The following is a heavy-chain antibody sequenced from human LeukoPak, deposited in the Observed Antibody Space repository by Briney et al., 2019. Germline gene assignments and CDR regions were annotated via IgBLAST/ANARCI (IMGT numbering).Heavy chain of an antibody. V-gene: IGHV5-51*01. D-gene: IGHD6-19*01. CDR3: ARRGYFSGSRPFDY. CDR2: IYPGDSDT. Sequence: GESLKISCKGSGYIFTSYWIGWVRQMPGKGLEWMGIIYPGDSDTRYSPSFQGQVTISADKSISTAYLQWNSLTASDTVMYYCARRGYFSGSRPFDYWGQGTLVTVSS. CDR1: GYIFTSYW. J-gene: IGHJ4*02.